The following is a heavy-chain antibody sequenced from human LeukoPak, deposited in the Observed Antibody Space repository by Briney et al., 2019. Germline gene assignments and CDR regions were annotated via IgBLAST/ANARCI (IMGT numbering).Heavy chain of an antibody. Sequence: SETLSLTCTVSSGSISSYYWSWIRQPPGKGLEWIGYTYYSGSTNYNPSLKSRVTISVDTSKNQFSLKLTSVTAADTAVYYCARDRGEHYYGSGSYYNWFDPWGQGTLVTVSS. D-gene: IGHD3-10*01. V-gene: IGHV4-59*01. CDR1: SGSISSYY. CDR2: TYYSGST. CDR3: ARDRGEHYYGSGSYYNWFDP. J-gene: IGHJ5*02.